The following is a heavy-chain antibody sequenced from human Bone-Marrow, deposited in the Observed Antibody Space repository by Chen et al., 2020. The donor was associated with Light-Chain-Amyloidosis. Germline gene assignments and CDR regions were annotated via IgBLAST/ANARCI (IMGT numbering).Heavy chain of an antibody. CDR3: AREVIRLIQGLTNDAFDI. Sequence: QVQLQESGPGLVKPSQTLSLTCTVPGGSINNDNYFWSWIRQSPGKGLEWIGYIHFPGGAHYNPSLRSRVSMSVDTSKEQFFLELNSVTAADTAVYYCAREVIRLIQGLTNDAFDIWGHGTMVTVSS. V-gene: IGHV4-30-4*01. CDR1: GGSINNDNYF. CDR2: IHFPGGA. J-gene: IGHJ3*02. D-gene: IGHD3-10*01.